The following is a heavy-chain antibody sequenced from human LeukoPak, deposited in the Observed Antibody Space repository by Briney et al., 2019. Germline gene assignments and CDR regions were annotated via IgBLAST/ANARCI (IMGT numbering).Heavy chain of an antibody. J-gene: IGHJ4*02. CDR2: IYYSGNT. D-gene: IGHD3/OR15-3a*01. Sequence: SESLSLTCAVYGVSFSGYYWNWIRQPPGKGLEWIGSIYYSGNTYYNPSLKSRVTITLNTTSNQSSLRLSSVTAADTADYYCARAQGNGLIDFWGQGTLVTVSS. CDR3: ARAQGNGLIDF. V-gene: IGHV4-34*01. CDR1: GVSFSGYY.